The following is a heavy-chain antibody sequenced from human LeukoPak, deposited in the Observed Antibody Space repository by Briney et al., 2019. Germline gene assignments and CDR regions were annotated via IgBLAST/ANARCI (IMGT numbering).Heavy chain of an antibody. CDR3: ARTLEMATPN. V-gene: IGHV3-66*01. CDR1: GFTVSSNY. CDR2: IYSGGST. D-gene: IGHD5-24*01. J-gene: IGHJ4*02. Sequence: GGSLRLSCAASGFTVSSNYMSWVRQAPGKGLEWVSVIYSGGSTYYADSVKGRFTISRDNPKNTLYLQMNSLRAEDTAVYYCARTLEMATPNWGQGTLVTVSS.